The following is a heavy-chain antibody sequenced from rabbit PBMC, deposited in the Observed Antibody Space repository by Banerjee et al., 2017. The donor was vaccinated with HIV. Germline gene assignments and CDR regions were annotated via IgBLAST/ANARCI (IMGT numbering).Heavy chain of an antibody. J-gene: IGHJ6*01. D-gene: IGHD6-1*01. CDR2: IYIASSST. CDR1: GFDFSNYY. V-gene: IGHV1S47*01. Sequence: QQQLVESGGGLVQPGGSLKLTCKASGFDFSNYYMSWVRQAPGKGLEWIACIYIASSSTYYASWAQDRFTISRSTSLNTVTLQLTSLTVADTATYFCARAGYAGYGYEGGMDLWGPGTLVTVS. CDR3: ARAGYAGYGYEGGMDL.